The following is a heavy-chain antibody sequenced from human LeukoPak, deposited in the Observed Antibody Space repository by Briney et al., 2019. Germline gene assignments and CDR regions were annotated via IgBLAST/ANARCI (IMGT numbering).Heavy chain of an antibody. V-gene: IGHV1-24*01. CDR3: ATVPSNYGYFYDY. Sequence: ASVKVSCKVSGYIFSELSVHWLRQAPGKGPEWMGGFDPEDDKTIYGQNFQGRVTMTEDTSTDTAYMELSSLTSEDTAMYYCATVPSNYGYFYDYWGQGPLVTVSS. D-gene: IGHD5-18*01. CDR2: FDPEDDKT. CDR1: GYIFSELS. J-gene: IGHJ4*02.